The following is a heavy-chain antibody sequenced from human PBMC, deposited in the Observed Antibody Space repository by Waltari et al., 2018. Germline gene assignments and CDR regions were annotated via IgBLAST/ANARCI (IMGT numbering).Heavy chain of an antibody. CDR2: ISGSGATT. CDR3: AKEGLTVAATED. Sequence: EVQLLESGGALIQPGGSLKLSCSVSGFAFSSHAMSWVRLAPGKGLEWVSAISGSGATTYYADSVKGRFTISRDNSKNTFYLQMTSLTADDTGIYYCAKEGLTVAATEDWGQGTLVTVSS. CDR1: GFAFSSHA. V-gene: IGHV3-23*01. J-gene: IGHJ4*02. D-gene: IGHD6-19*01.